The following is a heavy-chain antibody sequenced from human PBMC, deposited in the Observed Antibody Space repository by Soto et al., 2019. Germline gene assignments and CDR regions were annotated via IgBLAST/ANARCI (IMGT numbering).Heavy chain of an antibody. Sequence: ASVKVSCKASGYTFTRSGISCVRQAPGQGPEWMGWISSYNGDTNYAQTFQGRVTMTTDTSTSTAYMELRSLRSDDTAVYYCARLDDSSGYYVDYWGQGTLVTVSS. J-gene: IGHJ4*02. V-gene: IGHV1-18*01. CDR1: GYTFTRSG. D-gene: IGHD3-22*01. CDR2: ISSYNGDT. CDR3: ARLDDSSGYYVDY.